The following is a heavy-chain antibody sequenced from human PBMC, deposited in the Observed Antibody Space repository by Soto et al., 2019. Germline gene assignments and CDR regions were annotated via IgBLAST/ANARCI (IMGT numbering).Heavy chain of an antibody. V-gene: IGHV3-23*01. D-gene: IGHD6-19*01. CDR2: ISGGGDNT. J-gene: IGHJ3*02. CDR3: AKELVSGWYRAFDI. Sequence: EVQMLESEGGLVQPGGSLRLSCAASGFTFSSYAMSWVRQAPGKGLAWVSTISGGGDNTYYADSVKGRFTISRDNSKNTLYLQMNSLRAEDTAVYYCAKELVSGWYRAFDIWGQGTMVTVSS. CDR1: GFTFSSYA.